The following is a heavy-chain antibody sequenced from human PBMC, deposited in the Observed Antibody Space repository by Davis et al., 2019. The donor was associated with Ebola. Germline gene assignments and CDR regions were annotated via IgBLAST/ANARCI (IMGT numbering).Heavy chain of an antibody. CDR2: IIPILGIA. J-gene: IGHJ6*02. D-gene: IGHD1-26*01. Sequence: SVKVSCKASGGTFSSYAISWVRQAPGQGLEWMGGIIPILGIANYAQKFQGRVTITADKSTSTAYMELSSLRSEDTAVYYCARGGTDYYYYGMDVWGQGTTVTVSS. CDR1: GGTFSSYA. CDR3: ARGGTDYYYYGMDV. V-gene: IGHV1-69*10.